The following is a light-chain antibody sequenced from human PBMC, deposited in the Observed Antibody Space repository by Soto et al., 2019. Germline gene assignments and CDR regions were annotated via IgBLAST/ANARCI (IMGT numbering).Light chain of an antibody. V-gene: IGLV2-8*01. CDR3: SSYAGSNNVV. J-gene: IGLJ2*01. Sequence: QYALTQPPSASGSPGQSVTISCTGTSRDVGGYNYVSWYQQHPGKAPKLMIYEVSKRPSGVPARFSGSKSGNKASLTVSGLQAEDEADYYCSSYAGSNNVVFGGGTKLTVL. CDR1: SRDVGGYNY. CDR2: EVS.